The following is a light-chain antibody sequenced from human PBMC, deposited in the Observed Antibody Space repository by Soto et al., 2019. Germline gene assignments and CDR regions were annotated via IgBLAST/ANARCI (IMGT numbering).Light chain of an antibody. CDR3: FLSYGGALHWV. Sequence: QAVVTQEPSLTVSPGGTVTLTCGSSTGAVTSGHYPYWFQQKPGQAPRALIYDTNNKHSWTPARFSGSLLGGKAALTLSGAQPEDEAEYYCFLSYGGALHWVFGGGTKLTVL. J-gene: IGLJ3*02. V-gene: IGLV7-46*01. CDR2: DTN. CDR1: TGAVTSGHY.